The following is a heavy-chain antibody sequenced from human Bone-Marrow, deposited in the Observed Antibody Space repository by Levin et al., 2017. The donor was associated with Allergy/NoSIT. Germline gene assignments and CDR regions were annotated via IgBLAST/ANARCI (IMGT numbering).Heavy chain of an antibody. Sequence: SVKVSCKASGGTFSSYSIYWVRQAPGQGLEWMGGIIPIFGTANYAQKFQGRVTITADKSTSTAYMELSSLRADDTAVFYCAAGRDWSGYDYWGQGIQVTVSS. D-gene: IGHD3-3*01. J-gene: IGHJ4*02. CDR1: GGTFSSYS. V-gene: IGHV1-69*06. CDR3: AAGRDWSGYDY. CDR2: IIPIFGTA.